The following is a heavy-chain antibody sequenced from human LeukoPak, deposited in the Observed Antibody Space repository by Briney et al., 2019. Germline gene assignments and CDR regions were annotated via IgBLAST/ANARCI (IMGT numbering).Heavy chain of an antibody. D-gene: IGHD3-3*01. CDR1: GGSFSGYY. CDR2: INHSGST. V-gene: IGHV4-34*01. J-gene: IGHJ3*02. CDR3: ARHLTPYYDFWSGYYAFDI. Sequence: SETLSLTCAVYGGSFSGYYWSWIRQPPGKGLEWIGEINHSGSTNYNPSLKSRVTISVDTSKNQFSLKLSSVTAADTAVYYCARHLTPYYDFWSGYYAFDIWGQGTMVTVSS.